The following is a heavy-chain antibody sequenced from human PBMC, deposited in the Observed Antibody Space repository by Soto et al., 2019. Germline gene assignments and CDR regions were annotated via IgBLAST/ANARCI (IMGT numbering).Heavy chain of an antibody. Sequence: SETLSLPXSLSGGTIDSGDYFWRGIRQPPGKGLEWIGSIFYTGSTYYSPSLKSRASRSMDTSKNLFSQRLCSLTAAVTAVYLCARVNATLYRHYYFDYWGQGTPVTVSS. CDR2: IFYTGST. D-gene: IGHD2-21*01. CDR3: ARVNATLYRHYYFDY. V-gene: IGHV4-30-4*01. CDR1: GGTIDSGDYF. J-gene: IGHJ4*02.